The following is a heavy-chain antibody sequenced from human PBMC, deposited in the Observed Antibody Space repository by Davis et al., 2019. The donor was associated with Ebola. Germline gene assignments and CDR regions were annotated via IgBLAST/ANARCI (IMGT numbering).Heavy chain of an antibody. Sequence: GESLKISCDASGFNFSEAWMTWVRQAPGKGLEWVSTFGTGGDTYYADSVKGRFAISRDNSRGTLYLQMNSLRVEDSAIYYCVKDSSNIWFDIWGQGTLVTVSS. CDR3: VKDSSNIWFDI. D-gene: IGHD2/OR15-2a*01. J-gene: IGHJ3*02. CDR2: FGTGGDT. V-gene: IGHV3-23*01. CDR1: GFNFSEAW.